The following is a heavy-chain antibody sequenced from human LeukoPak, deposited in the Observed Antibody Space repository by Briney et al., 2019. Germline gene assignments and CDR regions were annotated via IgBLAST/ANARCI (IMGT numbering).Heavy chain of an antibody. CDR3: ARAPSGYSSSWLYYFDY. CDR2: ISSSSYI. CDR1: GFTFSSHS. V-gene: IGHV3-21*01. J-gene: IGHJ4*02. D-gene: IGHD6-13*01. Sequence: PGGSLRLSCAASGFTFSSHSMNWVRQAPGKGLEWVSSISSSSYIYYADSVKGRFTISRDNAKNSLYLQMNSLRAEDTAVYYCARAPSGYSSSWLYYFDYWGQGTLVTVSS.